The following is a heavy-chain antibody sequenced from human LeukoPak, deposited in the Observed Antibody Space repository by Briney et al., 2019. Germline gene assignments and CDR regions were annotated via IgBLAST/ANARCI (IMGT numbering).Heavy chain of an antibody. CDR3: AKDLIRDGSGTYFP. J-gene: IGHJ5*02. CDR2: ISGGSAVT. D-gene: IGHD3-10*01. Sequence: GGSLRLSCAASGFTFSSYGMSWVRQAPGKGLEWVSSISGGSAVTYYADSVKGRFTISRDHSKSTLFLQMNSLRAEDTAVYYCAKDLIRDGSGTYFPWGQGTLVIVSS. V-gene: IGHV3-23*01. CDR1: GFTFSSYG.